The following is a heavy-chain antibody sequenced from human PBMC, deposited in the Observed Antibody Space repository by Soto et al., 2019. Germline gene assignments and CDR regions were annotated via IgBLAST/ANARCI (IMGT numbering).Heavy chain of an antibody. CDR2: VYHSGRT. CDR1: GYSITTGYY. D-gene: IGHD3-22*01. CDR3: ARGVNYYDSSGFYPRDY. Sequence: SETLSLTCAVSGYSITTGYYWGWVRRPPGKGLEWIGSVYHSGRTSYNPSLESRVTISVDTSKNQFSLRLSSVTAADTAVYYCARGVNYYDSSGFYPRDYWGQGXLVTVYS. J-gene: IGHJ4*02. V-gene: IGHV4-38-2*01.